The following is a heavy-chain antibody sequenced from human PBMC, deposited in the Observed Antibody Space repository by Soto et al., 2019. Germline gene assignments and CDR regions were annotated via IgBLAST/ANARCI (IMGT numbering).Heavy chain of an antibody. CDR2: IDYNGVT. Sequence: PSETLSVACPVSGCSIYRSGYYWGWIRQPPGRGLEWIGNIDYNGVTYSNPSLKSRVTISRDTSKNQFSLKLTSVTAADTALYYCGKVLVGATGHTDSDSWGPGTLVPVSS. CDR1: GCSIYRSGYY. V-gene: IGHV4-39*01. J-gene: IGHJ4*02. CDR3: GKVLVGATGHTDSDS. D-gene: IGHD2-15*01.